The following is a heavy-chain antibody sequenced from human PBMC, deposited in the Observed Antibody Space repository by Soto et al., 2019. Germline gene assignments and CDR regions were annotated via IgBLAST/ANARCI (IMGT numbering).Heavy chain of an antibody. CDR1: GGSISSGDYY. Sequence: QVQLQESGPGLVKPSQTLSLTCTVSGGSISSGDYYWSWIRQPPGKGLEWIGYICYSGSTYYNPSLKSRVTISVDTSKNQFSLKLSSVTAADTAVYYCARDGGGGYENFDYWGQGTLVTVSS. V-gene: IGHV4-30-4*01. CDR2: ICYSGST. J-gene: IGHJ4*02. CDR3: ARDGGGGYENFDY. D-gene: IGHD5-12*01.